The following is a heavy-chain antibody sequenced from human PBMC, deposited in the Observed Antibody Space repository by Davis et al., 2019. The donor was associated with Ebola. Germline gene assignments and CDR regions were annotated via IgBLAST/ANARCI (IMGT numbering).Heavy chain of an antibody. CDR3: ARVDSSRIFAF. J-gene: IGHJ4*02. CDR2: MSHSGSS. D-gene: IGHD6-13*01. Sequence: SETLSLTCTVSGYSISSGYGWGWIRQPPGKGLQWIGTMSHSGSSDQNPSLNSRVTISLDTSRNQFSLNLSSVTAADTAVYYCARVDSSRIFAFWGQGTLVTVSS. V-gene: IGHV4-38-2*02. CDR1: GYSISSGYG.